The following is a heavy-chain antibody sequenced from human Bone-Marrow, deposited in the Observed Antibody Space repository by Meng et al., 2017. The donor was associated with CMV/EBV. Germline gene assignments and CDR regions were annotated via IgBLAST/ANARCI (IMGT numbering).Heavy chain of an antibody. V-gene: IGHV3-48*03. CDR1: GFTFSSYE. CDR3: ARSGSGGGAFDI. J-gene: IGHJ3*02. Sequence: GGSLRLSCAASGFTFSSYEMNWVRQAPGKGLEWVSYISSSGSTIYYADSVKGRFTISRDNAKNSLYLQMNSLRAEDTAVYYCARSGSGGGAFDIWGQGTMVTVSS. D-gene: IGHD2-15*01. CDR2: ISSSGSTI.